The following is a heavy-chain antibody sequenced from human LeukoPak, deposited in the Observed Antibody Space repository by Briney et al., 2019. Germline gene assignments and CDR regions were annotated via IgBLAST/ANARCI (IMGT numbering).Heavy chain of an antibody. CDR3: ARWPFFTRDRYCSGGSCYSRGFDY. Sequence: SQTLSLTCAISGDSVSSNSAAWNWIRQSPSRGLEWLGRTYYRSKWYNDYAVSVESRITINPDTSKNQFSLQLNSVTPEDTAVSYCARWPFFTRDRYCSGGSCYSRGFDYWGQGTLVTVSS. D-gene: IGHD2-15*01. CDR2: TYYRSKWYN. J-gene: IGHJ4*02. CDR1: GDSVSSNSAA. V-gene: IGHV6-1*01.